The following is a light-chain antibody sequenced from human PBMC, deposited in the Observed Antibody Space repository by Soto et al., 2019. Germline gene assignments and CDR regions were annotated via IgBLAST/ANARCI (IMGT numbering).Light chain of an antibody. CDR2: DAS. V-gene: IGKV1-5*01. CDR1: QSISNR. Sequence: DIQMTQSPSTLSASVGDRVTITCRASQSISNRLAWYQQKPGKAPKVLIYDASSLESGVPSRFSGSGSATEFTLTISSLQPDDFATYYCQQYNSYPWTFGQGTKVDIK. J-gene: IGKJ1*01. CDR3: QQYNSYPWT.